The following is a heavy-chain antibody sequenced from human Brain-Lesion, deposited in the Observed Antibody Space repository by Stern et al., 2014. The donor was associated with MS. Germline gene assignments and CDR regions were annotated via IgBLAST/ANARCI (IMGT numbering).Heavy chain of an antibody. CDR1: GGSISSSTYY. V-gene: IGHV4-39*01. Sequence: VQLVESGPGLVKPSETLSLTCTVSGGSISSSTYYWAWIRQPPGKGLEWIGDIYYSGFTYYNPSLKIRVTISVDMSKNQFSLKLSSVTAADPAIYYCARHDSVPRPSQLYSARDRGPGYFDYWGQGTLVTVSS. D-gene: IGHD1-26*01. CDR2: IYYSGFT. J-gene: IGHJ4*02. CDR3: ARHDSVPRPSQLYSARDRGPGYFDY.